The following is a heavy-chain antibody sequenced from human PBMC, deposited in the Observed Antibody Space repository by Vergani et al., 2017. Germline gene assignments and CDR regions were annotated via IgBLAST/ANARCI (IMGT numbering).Heavy chain of an antibody. CDR3: TTHVTPRGATGYFDY. Sequence: EVQLVESGGGLVQPGRSLRLSCTASGFTFGDYAMSWVRQAPGKGLEWVGFIRSKAYGGTTEYAASVKGRFTISRDDSKNTLYLQMNSLKTEDTAVYYCTTHVTPRGATGYFDYWGQGTLVTVSS. CDR2: IRSKAYGGTT. J-gene: IGHJ4*02. D-gene: IGHD3-10*01. CDR1: GFTFGDYA. V-gene: IGHV3-49*04.